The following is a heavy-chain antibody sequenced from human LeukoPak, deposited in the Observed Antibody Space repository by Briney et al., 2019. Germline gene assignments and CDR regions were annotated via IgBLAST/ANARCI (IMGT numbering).Heavy chain of an antibody. Sequence: GGSLRLSCVASGFTFSSFALDWVRQAPGRGLEWISVVSRTGSTKYYADSVKGRFTVSRDNSKNTVYLQMNSLKTEDTAVYYCTSRYYDILTGYFLFDYWGQGTLVTVSS. CDR2: VSRTGSTK. J-gene: IGHJ4*02. CDR1: GFTFSSFA. CDR3: TSRYYDILTGYFLFDY. V-gene: IGHV3-23*01. D-gene: IGHD3-9*01.